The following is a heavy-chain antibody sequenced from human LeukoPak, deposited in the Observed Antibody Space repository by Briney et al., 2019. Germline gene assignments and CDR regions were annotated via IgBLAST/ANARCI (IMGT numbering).Heavy chain of an antibody. CDR1: GYTFTGYY. CDR3: ARSPSITMIVVVISFDY. Sequence: ASVMVSCKASGYTFTGYYMHWVRQAPGQGLEWMGWINPNSGGTNYAQKFQGRVTMTRDTSISTAYMELSRLRSDDTAVYYCARSPSITMIVVVISFDYWGQGTLVTVSS. CDR2: INPNSGGT. D-gene: IGHD3-22*01. V-gene: IGHV1-2*02. J-gene: IGHJ4*02.